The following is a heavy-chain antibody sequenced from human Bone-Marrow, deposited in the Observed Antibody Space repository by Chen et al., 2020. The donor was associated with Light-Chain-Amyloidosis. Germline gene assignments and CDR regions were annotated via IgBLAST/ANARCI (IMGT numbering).Heavy chain of an antibody. V-gene: IGHV5-51*01. D-gene: IGHD5-12*01. J-gene: IGHJ4*02. Sequence: EVQLEQSGPEVKKPGESLKISCKGYGYTFPNYWSGWVRQMPGQGLEWMGVINPDDSDARYSPSLEGQVTISADKSITTAYLQWRSLKASDTAMYYCARRRDGYNFDYWGQGTLVTVSS. CDR1: GYTFPNYW. CDR2: INPDDSDA. CDR3: ARRRDGYNFDY.